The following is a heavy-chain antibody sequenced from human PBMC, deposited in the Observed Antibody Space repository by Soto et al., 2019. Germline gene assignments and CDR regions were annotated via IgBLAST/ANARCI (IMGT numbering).Heavy chain of an antibody. CDR2: ISYHESNK. Sequence: GGSLRLSCSASGFTFSNYGMHWVRQAPGKGLEWVAVISYHESNKYYADSVKGRFTISRDNSKNTLYLQMNSLRAEDTAVYYCAKDDRLYDRSGRQGMDVWGQGTTVTVSS. D-gene: IGHD3-22*01. J-gene: IGHJ6*02. CDR3: AKDDRLYDRSGRQGMDV. V-gene: IGHV3-30*18. CDR1: GFTFSNYG.